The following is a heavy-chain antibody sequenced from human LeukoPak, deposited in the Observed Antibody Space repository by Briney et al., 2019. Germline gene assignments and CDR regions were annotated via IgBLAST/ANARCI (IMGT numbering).Heavy chain of an antibody. CDR3: VRGAYYGDYYFDY. V-gene: IGHV4-59*01. CDR1: GGSISSYY. D-gene: IGHD4-17*01. Sequence: SETLSLTCTVSGGSISSYYWSWIRQPPGKGLEWIGYIYYSGSTNYNPSLKSRVTISVDTSKNQFSLKLSSVTAADTAVYYCVRGAYYGDYYFDYWGQGTLVTVSS. J-gene: IGHJ4*02. CDR2: IYYSGST.